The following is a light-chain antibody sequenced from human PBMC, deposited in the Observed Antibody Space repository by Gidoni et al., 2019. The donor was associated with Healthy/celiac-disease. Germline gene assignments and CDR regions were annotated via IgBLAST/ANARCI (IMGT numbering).Light chain of an antibody. CDR3: QVWDSSSDHVV. V-gene: IGLV3-21*02. CDR2: DDS. Sequence: YVLTQPPSVSVAPGQTARITCGGNNIGSKSVHWYQQKPGQAPVLVVYDDSDRPSGLPERFSGSNSGNTATLTISRVEAGDEADYYCQVWDSSSDHVVFGGGTKLTVL. CDR1: NIGSKS. J-gene: IGLJ2*01.